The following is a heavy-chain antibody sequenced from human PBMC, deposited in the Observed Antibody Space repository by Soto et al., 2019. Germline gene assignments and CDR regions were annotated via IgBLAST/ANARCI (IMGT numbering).Heavy chain of an antibody. V-gene: IGHV3-30*03. CDR2: ISYDGSNK. J-gene: IGHJ5*02. D-gene: IGHD3-9*01. CDR1: GFTFSSYG. CDR3: ARGGSTGNWFDP. Sequence: GGSLRLSCAASGFTFSSYGMHWVRQAPGKGLEWVAVISYDGSNKYYADSVKGRFTISRDNSKNTLYLQMNSLRAEDTAVYYCARGGSTGNWFDPWGQGTQVTVSS.